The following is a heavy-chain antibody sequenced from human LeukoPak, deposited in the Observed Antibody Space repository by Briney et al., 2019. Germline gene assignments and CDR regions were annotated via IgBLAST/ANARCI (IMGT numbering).Heavy chain of an antibody. Sequence: GASLKISCKGSGSPFNAYWLGWVRRMPGKGLEWMGVIYAGDSEIRYSPSFQGQVTISVDKSISTAYLQWSSPKASDTAMYYCAGHSRGSNDYWGQGTLVTVSS. CDR3: AGHSRGSNDY. D-gene: IGHD5-12*01. V-gene: IGHV5-51*01. CDR1: GSPFNAYW. J-gene: IGHJ4*02. CDR2: IYAGDSEI.